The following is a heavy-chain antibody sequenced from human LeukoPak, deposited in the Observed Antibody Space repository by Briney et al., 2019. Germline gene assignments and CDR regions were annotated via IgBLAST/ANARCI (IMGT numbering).Heavy chain of an antibody. CDR3: ARVRGWMITYYYDSSGFPFPDY. CDR2: ISAYNGNT. Sequence: ASVKVSCKASGYTFTSYGISWVRQAPGQGLEWMGWISAYNGNTHYAQKLQGRVTMTTDTSTSTVYMELRSLRSDDTAVYYCARVRGWMITYYYDSSGFPFPDYWGQGTLVTVSS. D-gene: IGHD3-22*01. CDR1: GYTFTSYG. V-gene: IGHV1-18*01. J-gene: IGHJ4*02.